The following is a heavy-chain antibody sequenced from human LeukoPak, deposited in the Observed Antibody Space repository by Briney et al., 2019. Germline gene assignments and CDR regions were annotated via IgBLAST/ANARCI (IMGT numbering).Heavy chain of an antibody. CDR2: ISYDGSDK. Sequence: GGSLRLSCAASGFTFSSYWMSWVRQAPGKGLEWVAVISYDGSDKYYADSVKGRFTFSRDNSKNTLYLQMNSLRPEDTAVYYCARDWGRRYSSGWYGDFDYWGQGTLVTVSS. V-gene: IGHV3-30-3*01. D-gene: IGHD6-19*01. J-gene: IGHJ4*02. CDR3: ARDWGRRYSSGWYGDFDY. CDR1: GFTFSSYW.